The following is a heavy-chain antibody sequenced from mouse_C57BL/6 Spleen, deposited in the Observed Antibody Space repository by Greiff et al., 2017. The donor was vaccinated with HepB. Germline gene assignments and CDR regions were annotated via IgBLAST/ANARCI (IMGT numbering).Heavy chain of an antibody. CDR2: ISSGSSTI. J-gene: IGHJ1*03. D-gene: IGHD1-1*01. Sequence: EVKLVESGGGLVKPGGSLKLSCAASGFTFSDYGMHWVRQAPEKGLERVAYISSGSSTIYYADTVKGRFTISRDNAKNTLFLQMTSLRSEDTAMYYCARNYGSSYWYFDVWGTGTTVTVSS. CDR3: ARNYGSSYWYFDV. V-gene: IGHV5-17*01. CDR1: GFTFSDYG.